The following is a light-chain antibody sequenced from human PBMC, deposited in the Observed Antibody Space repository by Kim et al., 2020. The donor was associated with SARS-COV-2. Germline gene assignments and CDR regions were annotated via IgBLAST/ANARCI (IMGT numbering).Light chain of an antibody. CDR2: RNN. Sequence: GQRVTISCSGSPSNIGTNYVYWYQQLPGTAPKLLIYRNNQRPSGVPDRFSGSKSGTSASLAISGLRSEDEADYYCAAWDDSLTGVVFGGGTQLTVL. J-gene: IGLJ2*01. CDR1: PSNIGTNY. V-gene: IGLV1-47*01. CDR3: AAWDDSLTGVV.